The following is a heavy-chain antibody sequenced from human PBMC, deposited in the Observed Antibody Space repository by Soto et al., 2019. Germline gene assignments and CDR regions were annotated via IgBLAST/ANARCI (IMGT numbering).Heavy chain of an antibody. Sequence: QVQLVESGGGVVQPGRSLRLSCAASGFTFSSYGMHWVRQAPGKGLEWVAVIWYDGSNKYYADSVKGRFTISRDNSKNTLYLQMNSLRAEDTAVYYCARDRPPAYLTSGYDEHFDYWGQGTLVTVSS. D-gene: IGHD5-12*01. CDR3: ARDRPPAYLTSGYDEHFDY. V-gene: IGHV3-33*01. J-gene: IGHJ4*02. CDR1: GFTFSSYG. CDR2: IWYDGSNK.